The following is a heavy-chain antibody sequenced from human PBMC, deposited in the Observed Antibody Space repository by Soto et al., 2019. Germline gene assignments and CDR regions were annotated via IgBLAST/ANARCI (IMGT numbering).Heavy chain of an antibody. V-gene: IGHV4-59*01. CDR3: ARRSRSSSGWYFLDY. Sequence: QVQLQESGPGLVKPSETLSLTCTVSGGSISSDSWSWIRQSPGKALEWIGYSYYNGVTKYNPSLKSRVPISVDTSQNQFSLRLTSVTAADTAVYYCARRSRSSSGWYFLDYWGQGTLVTVSS. CDR1: GGSISSDS. CDR2: SYYNGVT. D-gene: IGHD6-19*01. J-gene: IGHJ4*02.